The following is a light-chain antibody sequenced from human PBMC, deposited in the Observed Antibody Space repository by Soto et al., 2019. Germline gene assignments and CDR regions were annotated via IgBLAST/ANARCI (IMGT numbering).Light chain of an antibody. Sequence: DIQLTQSPSSLSASVGARVTITCRATQAISTYLVWYQQKPGTVPKLLIFAASTLQSGVTSRFSGSGSGTDLTHASSRLRTVHVATEYFQKYSGASWTFGQGPEV. CDR2: AAS. V-gene: IGKV1-27*01. J-gene: IGKJ1*01. CDR1: QAISTY. CDR3: QKYSGASWT.